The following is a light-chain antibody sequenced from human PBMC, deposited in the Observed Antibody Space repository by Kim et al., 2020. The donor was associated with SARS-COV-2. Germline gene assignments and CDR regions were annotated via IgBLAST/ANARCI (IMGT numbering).Light chain of an antibody. Sequence: VALGQTARIACGGNNMGSKKVHWYQQKPGQAPVLVIYRDSNRPSGIPERFSGSNSGNTATLTISRAQAGDEADYYCQVWDSSTAWVFGGGTQLTVL. CDR2: RDS. CDR1: NMGSKK. CDR3: QVWDSSTAWV. J-gene: IGLJ3*02. V-gene: IGLV3-9*01.